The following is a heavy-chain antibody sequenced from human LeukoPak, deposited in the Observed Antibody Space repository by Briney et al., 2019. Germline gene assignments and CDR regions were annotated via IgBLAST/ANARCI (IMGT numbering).Heavy chain of an antibody. Sequence: SVKVSCEASGGTFSSYAISWVRQAPGQGLEWMGRIIPIFGTANYAQKFQGRVTITTDESTSTAYMELSSLRSEDTAVYYCARSFGYSYGYTPKYYFDYWGQGTLVTVSS. D-gene: IGHD5-18*01. CDR3: ARSFGYSYGYTPKYYFDY. CDR2: IIPIFGTA. V-gene: IGHV1-69*05. J-gene: IGHJ4*02. CDR1: GGTFSSYA.